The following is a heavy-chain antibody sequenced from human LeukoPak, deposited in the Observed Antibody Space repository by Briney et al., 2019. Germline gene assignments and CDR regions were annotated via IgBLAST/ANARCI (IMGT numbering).Heavy chain of an antibody. CDR2: INHSGSI. Sequence: SETLSLTCAVYGGSFSGYYWSWIRQPPGKGLEWIGEINHSGSINYNPSLKSRVTISVDTSKNQFSLKLSSVTAADTAVYYCARGIVSWGQGTLVTVSS. CDR1: GGSFSGYY. J-gene: IGHJ4*02. CDR3: ARGIVS. D-gene: IGHD1-26*01. V-gene: IGHV4-34*01.